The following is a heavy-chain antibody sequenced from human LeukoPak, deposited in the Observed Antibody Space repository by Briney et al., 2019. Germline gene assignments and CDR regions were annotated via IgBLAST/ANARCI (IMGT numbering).Heavy chain of an antibody. CDR3: ARAPTVTFFDY. J-gene: IGHJ4*02. V-gene: IGHV4-34*01. CDR2: INHSGST. Sequence: EASETLSLTCAVYGGSFSGYYWSWIRQPPGKGLEWIGEINHSGSTNYNPSLKSRVTISVDTPKNQFSLKLSSVTAADTAVYYCARAPTVTFFDYWGQGTLVTVSS. D-gene: IGHD4-17*01. CDR1: GGSFSGYY.